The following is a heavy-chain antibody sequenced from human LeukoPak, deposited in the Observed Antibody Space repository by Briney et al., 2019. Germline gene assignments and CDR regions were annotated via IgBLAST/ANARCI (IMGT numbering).Heavy chain of an antibody. V-gene: IGHV3-9*01. Sequence: GGSLRLSCAASGFTFDDYGMHWARQAPGKGLEWVSGINWNSATIAYADSVKGRFTISRDNAKNSLYLQMNSLRAEDTAVYYCAKDLSIGVAGTEGGYYNGMDVWGQGTTVTVSS. CDR1: GFTFDDYG. D-gene: IGHD6-19*01. CDR2: INWNSATI. J-gene: IGHJ6*02. CDR3: AKDLSIGVAGTEGGYYNGMDV.